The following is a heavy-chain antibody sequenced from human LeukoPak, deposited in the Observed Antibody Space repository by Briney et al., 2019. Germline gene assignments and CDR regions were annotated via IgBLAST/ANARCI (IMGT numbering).Heavy chain of an antibody. CDR2: INPNSGGA. CDR1: GYTFTGYY. CDR3: ARGVEQWLAPRFRFFDY. V-gene: IGHV1-2*02. D-gene: IGHD6-19*01. Sequence: ASVKVSCKASGYTFTGYYMHWVRQAPGQGLEWMGWINPNSGGANYAQKFQGRVTMTRDTSISTAYMELSRLRSDDTAVYYCARGVEQWLAPRFRFFDYWGQGTLVTVSS. J-gene: IGHJ4*02.